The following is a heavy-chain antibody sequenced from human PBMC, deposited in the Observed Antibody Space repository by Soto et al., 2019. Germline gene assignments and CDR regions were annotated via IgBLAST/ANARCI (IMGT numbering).Heavy chain of an antibody. CDR1: GYSFTSYW. CDR2: IDPSDSYT. CDR3: ARRMIAAAHGGAFDI. V-gene: IGHV5-10-1*01. Sequence: GESLKISCKGSGYSFTSYWISWVRQMPGKGLEWMGRIDPSDSYTNYSPSFQGHVTISADKSISTAYLQWSSLKASDTAMYYCARRMIAAAHGGAFDIWGQGIRVTVSS. J-gene: IGHJ3*02. D-gene: IGHD6-13*01.